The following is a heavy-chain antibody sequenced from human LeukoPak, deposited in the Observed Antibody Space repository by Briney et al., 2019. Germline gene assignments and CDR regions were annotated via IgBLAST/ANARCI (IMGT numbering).Heavy chain of an antibody. Sequence: PGRSLRLSCAASGFTFSSYGMHWVRQAPGKGLVWVAVISYDGSNKYYADSVKGRFTISRDNSKNTLYLQMNSLRAEDTAVYYCAKEGTYYDFWSGYYPPSNWFDPWGQGTLVTVSS. J-gene: IGHJ5*02. V-gene: IGHV3-30*18. D-gene: IGHD3-3*01. CDR2: ISYDGSNK. CDR3: AKEGTYYDFWSGYYPPSNWFDP. CDR1: GFTFSSYG.